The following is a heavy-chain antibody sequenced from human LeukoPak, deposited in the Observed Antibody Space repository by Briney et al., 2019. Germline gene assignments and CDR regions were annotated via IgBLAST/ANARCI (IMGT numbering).Heavy chain of an antibody. CDR3: AKDRAILTGYYPTTFDY. J-gene: IGHJ4*02. Sequence: PGGSLRLSCAASGFTFSSYSMNWVRQAPGKGLEWVSYISSSSSTIYYADSVKGRFTISRDNAKNSLYLQMNSLRAEDTAVYYCAKDRAILTGYYPTTFDYWGQGTLVTVSS. V-gene: IGHV3-48*01. D-gene: IGHD3-9*01. CDR1: GFTFSSYS. CDR2: ISSSSSTI.